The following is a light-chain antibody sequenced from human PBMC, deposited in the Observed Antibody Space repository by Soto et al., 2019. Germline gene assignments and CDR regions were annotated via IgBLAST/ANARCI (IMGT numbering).Light chain of an antibody. J-gene: IGLJ1*01. CDR1: SSDVGGYSY. Sequence: QSALTQPRSVSGSPGQSVTISCTGTSSDVGGYSYLSWYQQHPGKGPKLMIYDVSKRPSGVPDRFSGCKSGNTASLTTSGLQAEDEADDYCCSYAGSSTFYVFGTGTKVTVL. V-gene: IGLV2-11*01. CDR2: DVS. CDR3: CSYAGSSTFYV.